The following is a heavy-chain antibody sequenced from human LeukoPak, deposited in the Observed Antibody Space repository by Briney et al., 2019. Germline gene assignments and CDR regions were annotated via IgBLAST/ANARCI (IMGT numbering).Heavy chain of an antibody. J-gene: IGHJ4*02. V-gene: IGHV1-24*01. D-gene: IGHD3-22*01. Sequence: ASVKVSCKVSGHTLTELSMHRVRQAPGKGLEWMGGYDPADGETIYAQKFQGRVTMTEDTSTDTAYMELSSLRSEDTAVYYCATQLSSGWPLRHLPFDYWGQGTLVTVSS. CDR1: GHTLTELS. CDR2: YDPADGET. CDR3: ATQLSSGWPLRHLPFDY.